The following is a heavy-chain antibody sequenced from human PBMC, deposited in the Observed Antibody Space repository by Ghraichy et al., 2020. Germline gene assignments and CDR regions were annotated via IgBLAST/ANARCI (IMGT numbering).Heavy chain of an antibody. Sequence: SETLSLTCTVSGGSISSYYWSWIRQPPGKGLEWIGYIFYSGSTKYNPSLESRVTISADTSENRISLKLSSVTTTDTAVYYCARVGGVVVPAAINHYYGMDVWGQGTTVTVSS. CDR1: GGSISSYY. CDR2: IFYSGST. V-gene: IGHV4-59*01. J-gene: IGHJ6*02. D-gene: IGHD2-2*01. CDR3: ARVGGVVVPAAINHYYGMDV.